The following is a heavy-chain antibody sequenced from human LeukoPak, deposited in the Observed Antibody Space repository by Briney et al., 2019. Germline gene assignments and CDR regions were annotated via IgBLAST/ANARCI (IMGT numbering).Heavy chain of an antibody. Sequence: GGSLRLSCAASGFIFTDYWMSWVRQAPGKRLEWVSSITSSSSYAFYADSVKGRFTISRDNAKSSLYLQMNNLRAEDTAVYYCARDPYSGHYGNDYYYYMDVWGKGTTVTISS. CDR3: ARDPYSGHYGNDYYYYMDV. CDR2: ITSSSSYA. J-gene: IGHJ6*03. CDR1: GFIFTDYW. V-gene: IGHV3-21*01. D-gene: IGHD5-12*01.